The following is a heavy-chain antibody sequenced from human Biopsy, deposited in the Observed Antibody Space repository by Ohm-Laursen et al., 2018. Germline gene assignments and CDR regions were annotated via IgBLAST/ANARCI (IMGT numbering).Heavy chain of an antibody. CDR1: GYTFTGYH. D-gene: IGHD3-22*01. Sequence: ASVKVSCKPSGYTFTGYHVHWVRQAPGQGLEWMGWINAKTGGTNYALKFQGRVTMTRDTSISTAYVDLSSLRSDDTAVYYCTRGGYYYDSLAYYYWFDPWGQGTLVTVSS. CDR3: TRGGYYYDSLAYYYWFDP. V-gene: IGHV1-2*02. J-gene: IGHJ5*02. CDR2: INAKTGGT.